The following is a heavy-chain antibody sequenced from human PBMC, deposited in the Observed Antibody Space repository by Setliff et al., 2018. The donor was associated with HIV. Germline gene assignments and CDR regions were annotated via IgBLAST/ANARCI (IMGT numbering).Heavy chain of an antibody. CDR1: GYTFISYS. D-gene: IGHD1-20*01. CDR2: VAPNSGRT. Sequence: GASVKVSCKASGYTFISYSISWVRQGPGQGLEWMGWVAPNSGRTNYAQDFQDRVTMTTDTSSNTAYMELKSLRSDDTAVYYCARGGITGSYGYFQQWGQGTLVTVSS. CDR3: ARGGITGSYGYFQQ. J-gene: IGHJ1*01. V-gene: IGHV1-18*01.